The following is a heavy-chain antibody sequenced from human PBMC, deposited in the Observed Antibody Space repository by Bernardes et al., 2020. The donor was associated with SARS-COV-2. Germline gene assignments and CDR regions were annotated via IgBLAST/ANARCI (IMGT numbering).Heavy chain of an antibody. Sequence: SVKVSCKASGGTFSSYAISWVRQAPGQGLEWMGRIIPILVIANYAQKFQGRVTITADKSTSTAYMELSSLRSEDTAVYYCAREDTLRAWFDPWGQGTLVTVSS. D-gene: IGHD3-10*01. CDR3: AREDTLRAWFDP. V-gene: IGHV1-69*04. CDR1: GGTFSSYA. CDR2: IIPILVIA. J-gene: IGHJ5*02.